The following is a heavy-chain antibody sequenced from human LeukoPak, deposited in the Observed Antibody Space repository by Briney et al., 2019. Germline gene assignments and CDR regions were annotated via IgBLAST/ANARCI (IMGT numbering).Heavy chain of an antibody. J-gene: IGHJ6*03. Sequence: SGGSLRLSCAASGFTFSNAWMSWVRQAPGKGLEWVGLIKSNTDGGTTDYAAPVTGGFTISRDDSKNTLYLQMNSLKTEDTAVYYCTTTGYSYGSGPGYYYMDVWGIGTTVTVSS. V-gene: IGHV3-15*01. CDR3: TTTGYSYGSGPGYYYMDV. CDR1: GFTFSNAW. CDR2: IKSNTDGGTT. D-gene: IGHD5-18*01.